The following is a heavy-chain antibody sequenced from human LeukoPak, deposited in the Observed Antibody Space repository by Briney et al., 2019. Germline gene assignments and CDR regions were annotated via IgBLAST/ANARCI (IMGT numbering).Heavy chain of an antibody. CDR3: AKGFDSGYTYYFDY. CDR2: ISWNSGSI. J-gene: IGHJ4*02. D-gene: IGHD5-12*01. V-gene: IGHV3-9*01. CDR1: GFTFDDYA. Sequence: GGSLRLSCAASGFTFDDYAMHWVRQAPGKGLEWVSGISWNSGSIGYADSVKGRFTISRDNAKNSLYLQMNSLRAEDTALYYCAKGFDSGYTYYFDYWGQGTPVTVSS.